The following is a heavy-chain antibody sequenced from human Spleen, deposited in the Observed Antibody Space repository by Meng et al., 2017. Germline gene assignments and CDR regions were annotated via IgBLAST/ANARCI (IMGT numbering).Heavy chain of an antibody. CDR3: ARGGMDV. CDR1: GFTFSSYS. V-gene: IGHV3-23*01. J-gene: IGHJ6*02. Sequence: GESLKISCAASGFTFSSYSMNWVRQAPGKGLEWVSAISGSGGSTYYADSVKGRFTISRDSSKNTLYLQMGSLRAEDMAVYYCARGGMDVWGQGTTVTVSS. CDR2: ISGSGGST.